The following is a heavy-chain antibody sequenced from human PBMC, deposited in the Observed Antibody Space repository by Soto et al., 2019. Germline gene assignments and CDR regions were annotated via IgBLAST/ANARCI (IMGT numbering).Heavy chain of an antibody. J-gene: IGHJ3*02. D-gene: IGHD3-22*01. Sequence: QVQLVQSGAEVKKPGASVKVSCKASGYTFTSYDINWVRQATGQGLEWMGWMNPNSGNTGYAQKFQGRVTMTRNTSISTAYMELSSLRSEDTAVYYCAQYYYDSSGRPYAFDIWGQGTTVTVSS. V-gene: IGHV1-8*01. CDR3: AQYYYDSSGRPYAFDI. CDR2: MNPNSGNT. CDR1: GYTFTSYD.